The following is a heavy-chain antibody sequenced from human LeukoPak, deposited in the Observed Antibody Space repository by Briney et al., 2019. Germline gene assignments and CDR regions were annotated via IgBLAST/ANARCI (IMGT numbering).Heavy chain of an antibody. Sequence: GGSLRLSWAASGFTFSSYGMHWVRQAPGKGLEWVAVILYDGSNKYYADSVKGRFTISRDNSKNTLYLQMNSLRAEDTAVYYCAKDRDSSGWYDYYGMDVWGQGTTVTVSS. CDR2: ILYDGSNK. D-gene: IGHD6-19*01. J-gene: IGHJ6*02. CDR1: GFTFSSYG. V-gene: IGHV3-30*18. CDR3: AKDRDSSGWYDYYGMDV.